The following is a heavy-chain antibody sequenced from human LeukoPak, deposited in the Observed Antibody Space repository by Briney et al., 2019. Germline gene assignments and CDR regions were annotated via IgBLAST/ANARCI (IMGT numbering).Heavy chain of an antibody. V-gene: IGHV3-30-3*01. CDR2: ISYDATKK. J-gene: IGHJ4*02. D-gene: IGHD2-2*01. CDR3: ARDLSTCYATDY. CDR1: GFTFKSHA. Sequence: GGSLRLSCAASGFTFKSHAMHWVRQAPGKGLEWVAFISYDATKKDYVDSVRGRFTVSRDNSKSTLYLQMNSLRLEDTAVYYCARDLSTCYATDYWGQGTLVTVSS.